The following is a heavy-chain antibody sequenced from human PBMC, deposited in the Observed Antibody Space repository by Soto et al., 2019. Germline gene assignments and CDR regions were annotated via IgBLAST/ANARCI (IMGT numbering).Heavy chain of an antibody. D-gene: IGHD1-7*01. J-gene: IGHJ4*02. CDR2: VSAKSSDT. CDR1: GFSFTSSG. Sequence: GASVKVSCKASGFSFTSSGFNWVRQAPGQGLEWVGWVSAKSSDTKCVENLQGRVTMTTDTSTNTAYMELRSLTSDDTAVYYCTRAGASDWNYVSTSSWGQGTLVTVSS. V-gene: IGHV1-18*04. CDR3: TRAGASDWNYVSTSS.